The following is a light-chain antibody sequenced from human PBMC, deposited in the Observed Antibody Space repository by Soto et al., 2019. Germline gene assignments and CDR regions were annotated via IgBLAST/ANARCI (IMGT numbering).Light chain of an antibody. V-gene: IGLV1-40*01. CDR3: QSYDSSLNRV. J-gene: IGLJ1*01. CDR2: GDN. CDR1: SSNIGARYD. Sequence: QSVLTQPPSVSGAPGQRITISCTGSSSNIGARYDVHWYRQLPGTAPKLLLYGDNKRPSGVPDRFSGSRSGASASLAITGLQADDEADYFCQSYDSSLNRVFGTGTKVTVL.